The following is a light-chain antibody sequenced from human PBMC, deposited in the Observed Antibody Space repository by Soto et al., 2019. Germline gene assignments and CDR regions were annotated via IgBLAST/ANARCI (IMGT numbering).Light chain of an antibody. CDR3: SSYAGSNTDVV. Sequence: QSVLTQPPSASGSPGQSVTSSCTGTSSDVGGYVSWYQQHPGKAPKLMIYEVTKRPSGVPDRFSGSKSGNTASLTVSGLQAEDEADYYCSSYAGSNTDVVFGGGTKLTVL. J-gene: IGLJ2*01. V-gene: IGLV2-8*01. CDR1: SSDVGGY. CDR2: EVT.